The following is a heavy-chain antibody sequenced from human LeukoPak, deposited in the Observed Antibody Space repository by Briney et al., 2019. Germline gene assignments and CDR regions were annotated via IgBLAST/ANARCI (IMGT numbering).Heavy chain of an antibody. J-gene: IGHJ4*02. CDR3: AKMGSYSYERYYFDY. V-gene: IGHV3-66*01. CDR2: IYSGGTT. D-gene: IGHD5-18*01. CDR1: GFTVSSSY. Sequence: GGSLRLSCAASGFTVSSSYVSWVRQAPGKGLEWVSLIYSGGTTYYADSVKGRFIISRDNSKNTLYLQMNSLRVEDTAVYYCAKMGSYSYERYYFDYWGQGTLVTVSS.